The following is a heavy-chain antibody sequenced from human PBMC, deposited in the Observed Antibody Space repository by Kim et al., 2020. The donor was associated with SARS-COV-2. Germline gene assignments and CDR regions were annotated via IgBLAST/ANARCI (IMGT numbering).Heavy chain of an antibody. D-gene: IGHD3-22*01. CDR2: ISYDGSNK. V-gene: IGHV3-30*18. Sequence: GGSLRLSCAASGFTFSSYGMHWVRQAPGKGLEWVAVISYDGSNKYYADSVKGRFTISRDNSKNTLYLQMNSLRAEDTAVYYCAKDFLSSGHDGIGYWGQGTLVTVSS. CDR3: AKDFLSSGHDGIGY. J-gene: IGHJ4*02. CDR1: GFTFSSYG.